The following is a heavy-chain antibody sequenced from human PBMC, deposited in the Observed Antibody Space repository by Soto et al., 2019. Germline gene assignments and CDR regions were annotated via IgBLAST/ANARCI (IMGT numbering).Heavy chain of an antibody. Sequence: SETLSLTCVVSGDSITSSYYWGWIRQTPGKGLEWIGSIHHSGTTFYNPSLKSRVTISVDTSENQFSLKVRSVTAADTAVYYCAREATGSRGSHLYWGQGTLVTVSS. V-gene: IGHV4-38-2*01. CDR2: IHHSGTT. D-gene: IGHD3-22*01. CDR3: AREATGSRGSHLY. J-gene: IGHJ4*02. CDR1: GDSITSSYY.